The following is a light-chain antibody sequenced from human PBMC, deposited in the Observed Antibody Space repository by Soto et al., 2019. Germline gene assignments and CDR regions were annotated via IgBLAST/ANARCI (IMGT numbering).Light chain of an antibody. CDR2: EVT. CDR1: TSDVGGYDF. J-gene: IGLJ2*01. Sequence: QSALTQPPSASGSPGQSVTISCTGTTSDVGGYDFVSWFQQHPGQAPKLMIYEVTKRPSGVPDRFSGSKSGNTASLTVSGLQAEDEADYYCSSYAGSDNLRVFGGGTQLTVL. V-gene: IGLV2-8*01. CDR3: SSYAGSDNLRV.